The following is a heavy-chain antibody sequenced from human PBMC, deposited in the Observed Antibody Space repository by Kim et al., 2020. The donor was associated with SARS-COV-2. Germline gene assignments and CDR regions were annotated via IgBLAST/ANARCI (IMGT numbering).Heavy chain of an antibody. J-gene: IGHJ4*02. D-gene: IGHD2-21*02. CDR3: ARGGGTLPLTRRHFDY. Sequence: SVKGRFTISRDDSKNTVYLQMDSLQIDDSAVYYCARGGGTLPLTRRHFDYWGQGTPVTVSS. V-gene: IGHV3-72*01.